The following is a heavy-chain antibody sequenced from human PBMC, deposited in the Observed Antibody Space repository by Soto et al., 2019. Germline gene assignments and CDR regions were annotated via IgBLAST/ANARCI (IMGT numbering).Heavy chain of an antibody. Sequence: QFQLVQSGAEVKKPGSSVKVSCKASGGTFSSYTISWVRQAPGQGLEWMGRIIPILGISNYAQKFQGRVTITADKSTSTAYMDLSSLRSVHTAVYYCARRRPVAGTDWYFDRWGRGTLVTASS. J-gene: IGHJ2*01. V-gene: IGHV1-69*02. CDR1: GGTFSSYT. CDR3: ARRRPVAGTDWYFDR. CDR2: IIPILGIS. D-gene: IGHD6-19*01.